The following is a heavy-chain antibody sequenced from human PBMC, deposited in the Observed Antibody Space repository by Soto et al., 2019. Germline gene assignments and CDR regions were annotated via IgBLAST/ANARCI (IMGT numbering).Heavy chain of an antibody. CDR3: ARGRVVVTAKSRTSAEYFQH. J-gene: IGHJ1*01. D-gene: IGHD2-21*02. CDR1: GYTFTSYY. V-gene: IGHV1-46*01. Sequence: GASVKVSCKASGYTFTSYYMHWVRQAPGQGLEWMGIINPSGGSTSYAQKFQGRVTMTRDTSTSTVYMELSSLRSEDTAVYYCARGRVVVTAKSRTSAEYFQHWGQGTLVTVSS. CDR2: INPSGGST.